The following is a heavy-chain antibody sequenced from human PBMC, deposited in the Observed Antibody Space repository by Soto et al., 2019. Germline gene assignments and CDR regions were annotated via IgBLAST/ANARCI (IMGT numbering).Heavy chain of an antibody. V-gene: IGHV3-74*01. CDR2: VDSDGRGT. CDR3: GTVFEH. Sequence: EVQLVESGGGSVQPGGSLRLSCVASGITFTNYWMHWVRQVPGKGLVWVARVDSDGRGTSYADFVKGRFTISSDNAQNTIYPPMNSLRVEDTAMYYCGTVFEHWGQGSPVTVSS. J-gene: IGHJ4*02. CDR1: GITFTNYW.